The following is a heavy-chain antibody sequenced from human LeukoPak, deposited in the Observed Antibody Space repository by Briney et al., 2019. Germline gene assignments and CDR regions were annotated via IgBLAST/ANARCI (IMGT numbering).Heavy chain of an antibody. J-gene: IGHJ4*02. V-gene: IGHV4-30-2*01. CDR1: GGSISSGGYS. CDR3: AREYQLLNFDY. D-gene: IGHD2-2*01. Sequence: SETLSLTCAVSGGSISSGGYSWSWIRQPPGKGLEWIGYIYHSGSTYYNPSLKSRVTISVGRSKNQFSLKLSSVTAADTAVYYCAREYQLLNFDYWGQGTLVTVSS. CDR2: IYHSGST.